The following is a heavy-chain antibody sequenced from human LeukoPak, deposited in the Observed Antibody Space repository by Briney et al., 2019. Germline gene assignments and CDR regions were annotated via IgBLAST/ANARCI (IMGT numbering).Heavy chain of an antibody. Sequence: SQTLSHTCTVSGGSISSGDYYWSRIRQPPGKGLEWIGYIYYSGSTYYNPSLKSRVTISVDTSKNQFSLKLSSVTAADTAVYYCAREGPLGYCSSTSCYAFAYYYYYGMDVWGQGTTVTVSS. J-gene: IGHJ6*02. CDR2: IYYSGST. V-gene: IGHV4-30-4*01. CDR3: AREGPLGYCSSTSCYAFAYYYYYGMDV. CDR1: GGSISSGDYY. D-gene: IGHD2-2*01.